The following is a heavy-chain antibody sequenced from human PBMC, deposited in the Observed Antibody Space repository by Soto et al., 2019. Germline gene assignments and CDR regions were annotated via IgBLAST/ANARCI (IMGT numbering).Heavy chain of an antibody. V-gene: IGHV4-59*01. Sequence: SDTLSLTCTVSGGSISIYYWSWIRQPPGKGLEWIGYIYYSGSTNYNPSLKSRVTISVDTSKNQFSLKLSSVTAADTAVYYCARPHYDSSGIDAFDIWGQGTMVTVSS. D-gene: IGHD3-22*01. J-gene: IGHJ3*02. CDR3: ARPHYDSSGIDAFDI. CDR1: GGSISIYY. CDR2: IYYSGST.